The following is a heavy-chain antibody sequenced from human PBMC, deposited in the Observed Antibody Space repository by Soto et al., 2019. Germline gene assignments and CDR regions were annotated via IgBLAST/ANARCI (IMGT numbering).Heavy chain of an antibody. V-gene: IGHV1-69*01. D-gene: IGHD2-2*01. CDR3: ASTPPGLYCSSTSCYGGYFDY. CDR1: GGTFSSYA. CDR2: IIPIFGTA. J-gene: IGHJ4*02. Sequence: QVQLVQSGAEVKKPGSSVKVSCKAAGGTFSSYAISWGRQAPGQGLEWMGGIIPIFGTANYAQKFQGRVTITADESTSTAYMELSSLRSEDTAVYYCASTPPGLYCSSTSCYGGYFDYWGQGTLVTVSS.